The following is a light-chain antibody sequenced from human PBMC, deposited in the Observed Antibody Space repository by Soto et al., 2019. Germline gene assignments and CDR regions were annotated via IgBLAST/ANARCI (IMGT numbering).Light chain of an antibody. CDR1: SSDIGSYNY. Sequence: QSALTQPASVSGSPGQSITISCTGTSSDIGSYNYVSWYQQHPGKAPKLMIYDVSNRPSGVSNRFSGSKSGNTASLTISGRQAEDEADYYCSSYTGSSTPYVFGAGTKLTVL. CDR2: DVS. V-gene: IGLV2-14*01. CDR3: SSYTGSSTPYV. J-gene: IGLJ1*01.